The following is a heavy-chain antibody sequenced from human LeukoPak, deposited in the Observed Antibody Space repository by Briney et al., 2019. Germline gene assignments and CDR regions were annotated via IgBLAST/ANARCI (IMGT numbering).Heavy chain of an antibody. CDR3: ARVGYSSTPGNFDY. CDR1: GFSFRSAG. Sequence: GRSLRLSCAASGFSFRSAGMHRVRQAPGKGLGGVAVLWYDGSKKYYVDSVKGRFTISRDNSKNTLYLQVNSLRAEDTAVYYCARVGYSSTPGNFDYWGQGTLVTVSS. CDR2: LWYDGSKK. J-gene: IGHJ4*02. V-gene: IGHV3-33*01. D-gene: IGHD6-13*01.